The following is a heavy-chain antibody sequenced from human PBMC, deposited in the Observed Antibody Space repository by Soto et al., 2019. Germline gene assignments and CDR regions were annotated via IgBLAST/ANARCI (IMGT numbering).Heavy chain of an antibody. V-gene: IGHV4-59*12. J-gene: IGHJ4*02. CDR2: IYHSGST. CDR3: ARANVVAIDY. Sequence: SETLSLTCTVSGGSIRSYYWSWIRQPPGKGLEWIGYIYHSGSTYYNPSLKSRVTISVDRSKNQFSLKLSSVTAADTAVYYCARANVVAIDYWGQGTLVTVSS. CDR1: GGSIRSYY. D-gene: IGHD2-21*01.